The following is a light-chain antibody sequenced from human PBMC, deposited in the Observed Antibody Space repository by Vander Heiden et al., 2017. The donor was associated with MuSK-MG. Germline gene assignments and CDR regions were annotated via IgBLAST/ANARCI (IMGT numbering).Light chain of an antibody. Sequence: DIQMSQPPSSLYASVGARVTTTCRAGKSSSSYLTWYQQKPGKAPKLLIYAASSLQSGVPARFSGSGSGTDFTLTISRLQPEDFATYYCQQGDSTPITFGQGTQLEIK. J-gene: IGKJ5*01. CDR1: KSSSSY. CDR2: AAS. V-gene: IGKV1-39*01. CDR3: QQGDSTPIT.